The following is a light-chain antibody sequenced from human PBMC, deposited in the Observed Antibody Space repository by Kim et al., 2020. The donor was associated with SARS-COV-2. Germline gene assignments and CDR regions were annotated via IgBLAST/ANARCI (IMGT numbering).Light chain of an antibody. V-gene: IGKV3-20*01. J-gene: IGKJ4*01. CDR2: GAS. CDR1: QTIYSNF. Sequence: SPWERAILSCRTSQTIYSNFLALYHQKPGQAPRLLIYGASNRAAGIPDRFSGSGSGTDFTLTISRLEPEDFAVYYCQQYANSPLTFGGGTKVDIK. CDR3: QQYANSPLT.